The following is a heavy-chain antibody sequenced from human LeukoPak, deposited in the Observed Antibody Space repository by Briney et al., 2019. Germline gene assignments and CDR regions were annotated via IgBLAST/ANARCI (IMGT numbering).Heavy chain of an antibody. V-gene: IGHV3-74*01. CDR2: IHSDGSNR. CDR3: ARDSSRDGYSYFDY. CDR1: GFTFSSYW. D-gene: IGHD5-24*01. J-gene: IGHJ4*02. Sequence: PGGSLRLSCAASGFTFSSYWMHWVRQAPGKGLVWVSRIHSDGSNRSYADSVKGRFTISRDNSKNTLYLQMNSLRAEDTAVYYCARDSSRDGYSYFDYWGQGTLVTVSS.